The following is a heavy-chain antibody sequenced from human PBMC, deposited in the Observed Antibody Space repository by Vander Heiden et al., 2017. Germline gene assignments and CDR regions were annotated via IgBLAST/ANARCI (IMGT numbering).Heavy chain of an antibody. V-gene: IGHV3-21*01. D-gene: IGHD1-26*01. CDR3: AIDLGGSYGLYYFDY. CDR2: ISSSSSYI. Sequence: EVQLVESGGGLVKPGGSLRLSCAASGFTFSSYSMNWVRQAPGKGLEWVSSISSSSSYIYYADSGKGRFTISRDNAKNSLYMQMNRLRAEETAVYYWAIDLGGSYGLYYFDYGGQGTMVTVSS. CDR1: GFTFSSYS. J-gene: IGHJ4*02.